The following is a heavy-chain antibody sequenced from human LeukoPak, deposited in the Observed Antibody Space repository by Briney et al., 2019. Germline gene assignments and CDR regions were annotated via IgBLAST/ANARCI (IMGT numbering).Heavy chain of an antibody. V-gene: IGHV3-7*01. Sequence: GGSLRLSCVVSGLTFSDYWMSWVRQAPGKGLEWVGNIKQDGSETYYGDSVKGRFTISRDNAKNSLYLQMNSLRAEDTAVYYCARSYYGSGTSYGMDVWGQGTTVTVSS. CDR1: GLTFSDYW. CDR3: ARSYYGSGTSYGMDV. D-gene: IGHD3-10*01. CDR2: IKQDGSET. J-gene: IGHJ6*02.